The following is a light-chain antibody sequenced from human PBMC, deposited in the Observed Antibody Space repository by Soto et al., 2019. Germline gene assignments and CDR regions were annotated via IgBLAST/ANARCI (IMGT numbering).Light chain of an antibody. CDR3: CSYVGGYSYV. Sequence: QSALAQPRSVSGSPGQSVTVSCIGTSSDVGDYNSVSWYQQHPGKAPKLMIYDVSKRPSGVPDRFSGSKSGNTASLTISGFQAEDEADYYCCSYVGGYSYVFGIGTKVTVL. CDR2: DVS. J-gene: IGLJ1*01. V-gene: IGLV2-11*01. CDR1: SSDVGDYNS.